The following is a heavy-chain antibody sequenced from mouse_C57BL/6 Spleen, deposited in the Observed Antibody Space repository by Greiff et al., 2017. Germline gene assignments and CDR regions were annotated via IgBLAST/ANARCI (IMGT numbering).Heavy chain of an antibody. CDR1: GFSLTSYG. D-gene: IGHD4-1*02. Sequence: VQLQQSGPGLVQPSQSLSITCTASGFSLTSYGVHWVRQSPGKGLEWLGVIWSGGSTDYYAAFISRLGISKDNSTSQVFFIMNSLQADDAAIYYCARNSNLCYFDYWGQGTTLTVSS. V-gene: IGHV2-2*01. J-gene: IGHJ2*01. CDR2: IWSGGST. CDR3: ARNSNLCYFDY.